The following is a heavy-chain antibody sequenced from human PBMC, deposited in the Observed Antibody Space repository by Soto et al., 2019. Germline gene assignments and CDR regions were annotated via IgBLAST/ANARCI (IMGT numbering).Heavy chain of an antibody. CDR3: NVDTARGVGY. J-gene: IGHJ4*02. D-gene: IGHD5-18*01. V-gene: IGHV4-30-2*01. CDR1: GGSISSGGYS. Sequence: QLQLQESGSGLVKPSQTLSLTCAISGGSISSGGYSWSWIRQPPGKGLEWIGYIYHSGSTYYNPSHKSRVTISVDRSKNQFSLKLSSVTAADTAVYYCNVDTARGVGYWGQGTLVTVSS. CDR2: IYHSGST.